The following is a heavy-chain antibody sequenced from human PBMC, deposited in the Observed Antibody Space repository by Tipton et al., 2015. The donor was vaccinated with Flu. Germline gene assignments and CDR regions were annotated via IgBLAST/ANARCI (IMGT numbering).Heavy chain of an antibody. Sequence: TLSLTCSISGGSIVNSNSHWGWVRQSPGKGLEWIGSVYYTGSTFYNPSLKNRVTISVDSSKSQFSLNLTSVTAADTAVYYSARSGSKGSSPDYWGQGTLVTVSS. CDR2: VYYTGST. D-gene: IGHD6-13*01. CDR1: GGSIVNSNSH. CDR3: ARSGSKGSSPDY. J-gene: IGHJ4*02. V-gene: IGHV4-39*07.